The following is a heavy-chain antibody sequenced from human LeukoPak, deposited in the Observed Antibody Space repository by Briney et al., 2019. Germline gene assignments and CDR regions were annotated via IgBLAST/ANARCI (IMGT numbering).Heavy chain of an antibody. D-gene: IGHD3-10*01. Sequence: GESLKISCKGSGYSFTSYWIGWVRQMPGKGLGWMGIIYPGDSDTRYSPSFQGQVTISADKSISTAYLQWSSLKASDTAMYYCASHYYGSGSYRGYFDYWGQGTLVTVSS. J-gene: IGHJ4*02. V-gene: IGHV5-51*01. CDR2: IYPGDSDT. CDR3: ASHYYGSGSYRGYFDY. CDR1: GYSFTSYW.